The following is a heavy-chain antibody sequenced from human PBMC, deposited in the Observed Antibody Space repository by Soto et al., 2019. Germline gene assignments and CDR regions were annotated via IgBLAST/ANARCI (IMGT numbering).Heavy chain of an antibody. V-gene: IGHV1-69*13. CDR3: ARTLGYCSSTSCADYYYYGMDV. Sequence: ASVKVSCKASGGTVSSYAISWVRQAPGQGLEWMGGIIPIFGTANYAQKFQGSVTITADESTSTAYMELSSLGSEDTAVYYCARTLGYCSSTSCADYYYYGMDVWGQGTTVTVSS. CDR2: IIPIFGTA. CDR1: GGTVSSYA. J-gene: IGHJ6*02. D-gene: IGHD2-2*01.